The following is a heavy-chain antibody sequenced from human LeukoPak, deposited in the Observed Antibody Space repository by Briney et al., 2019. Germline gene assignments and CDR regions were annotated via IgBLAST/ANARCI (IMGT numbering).Heavy chain of an antibody. V-gene: IGHV3-21*01. CDR3: LRDDYGDYVFDY. Sequence: GGSLRLSCAASGFTFSSYSMNCVRQAPGKGLEWGSSISSSGSYIYYADSVKGRFTISRDNAKISLDLQMNTLRADDTAVYSCLRDDYGDYVFDYWGQGALVTVSS. CDR2: ISSSGSYI. J-gene: IGHJ4*02. CDR1: GFTFSSYS. D-gene: IGHD4-17*01.